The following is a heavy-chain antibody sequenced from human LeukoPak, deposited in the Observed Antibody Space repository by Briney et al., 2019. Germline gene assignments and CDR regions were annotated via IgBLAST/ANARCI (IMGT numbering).Heavy chain of an antibody. CDR1: GYTFTSYA. D-gene: IGHD6-19*01. V-gene: IGHV1-3*01. Sequence: ASVSVSCTASGYTFTSYAMHWVRQAPGQRLEWMGWINAGNGNTKYSRKSQGRVTITRYTDASTAYMELSSLRSEDTAVYYCARAQGIAVAGPFDYWGQGTLVTVSS. CDR2: INAGNGNT. CDR3: ARAQGIAVAGPFDY. J-gene: IGHJ4*02.